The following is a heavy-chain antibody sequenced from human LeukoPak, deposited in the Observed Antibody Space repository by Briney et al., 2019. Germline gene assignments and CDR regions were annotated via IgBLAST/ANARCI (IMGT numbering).Heavy chain of an antibody. CDR3: ARVDSSSWYSHGDEYFQH. Sequence: ASVKVSCKASGYTFTSYGISWVRQAPGQGLEWMGWISGYNGSTNYAQKFQCRVTMTTDTSTSTAYMELRSLRSDDTAVYYCARVDSSSWYSHGDEYFQHWGQGTLVTVSS. CDR2: ISGYNGST. J-gene: IGHJ1*01. D-gene: IGHD6-13*01. CDR1: GYTFTSYG. V-gene: IGHV1-18*01.